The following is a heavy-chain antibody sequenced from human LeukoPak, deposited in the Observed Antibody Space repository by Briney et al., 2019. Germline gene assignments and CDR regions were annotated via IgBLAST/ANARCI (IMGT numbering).Heavy chain of an antibody. V-gene: IGHV4-34*01. D-gene: IGHD6-13*01. Sequence: PSETLSLTCAVYGGSFSGYYWSWIRRPPGKGLEWIGEINHSGSTNYNPSLKSRVTISVDTSKNQFSLKLSSVTAADTAVYYCARDFSEQQLVYPAYFDYWGQGTLVTVSS. CDR1: GGSFSGYY. CDR2: INHSGST. CDR3: ARDFSEQQLVYPAYFDY. J-gene: IGHJ4*02.